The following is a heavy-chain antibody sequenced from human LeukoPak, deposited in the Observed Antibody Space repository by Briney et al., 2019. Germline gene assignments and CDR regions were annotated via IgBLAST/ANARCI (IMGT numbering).Heavy chain of an antibody. Sequence: PGGSLRLSCAVSGFTFDDYSIHWVRQPPGKGLEWVSLISKGGDHTYYADSVEGRFTISRDNSKNSLFLQMNSLKTEDTALYYCAKEVRGSSWTGFDYWGQGTLVTVSS. V-gene: IGHV3-43*01. D-gene: IGHD6-13*01. CDR1: GFTFDDYS. CDR3: AKEVRGSSWTGFDY. CDR2: ISKGGDHT. J-gene: IGHJ4*02.